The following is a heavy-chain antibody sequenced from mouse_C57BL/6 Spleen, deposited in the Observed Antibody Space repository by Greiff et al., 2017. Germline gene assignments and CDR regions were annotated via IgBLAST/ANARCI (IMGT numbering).Heavy chain of an antibody. CDR2: INPSNGGT. CDR3: ARDWYYGPYWYFDV. Sequence: VQLQQPGTELVKPGASVKLSCKASGYTFTSYWMHWVKQRPGQGLEWIGNINPSNGGTNYNEKFKSKATLTVDKSSSTAYMQLSSLTSEDSAVYYCARDWYYGPYWYFDVWGTGTTVTVSS. J-gene: IGHJ1*03. CDR1: GYTFTSYW. D-gene: IGHD1-1*01. V-gene: IGHV1-53*01.